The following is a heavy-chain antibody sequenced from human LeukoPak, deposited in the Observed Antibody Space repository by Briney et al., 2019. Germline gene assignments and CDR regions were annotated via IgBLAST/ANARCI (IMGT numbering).Heavy chain of an antibody. Sequence: GGSLRLSCAASGFTFSSYAMSWVRPAPGKGLEWVSAISGSGGSTYYADSVKGRFTNSRDNSKNTLYLQMNSLRAEDTAVYYCAKDPGLHLSNWFDPWGQGTLVTVSS. J-gene: IGHJ5*02. CDR2: ISGSGGST. V-gene: IGHV3-23*01. CDR3: AKDPGLHLSNWFDP. D-gene: IGHD3-16*01. CDR1: GFTFSSYA.